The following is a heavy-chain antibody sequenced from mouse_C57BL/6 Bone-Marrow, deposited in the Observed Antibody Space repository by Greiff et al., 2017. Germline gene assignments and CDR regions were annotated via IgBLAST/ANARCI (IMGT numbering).Heavy chain of an antibody. CDR3: ARLEFDGSSGDWYFDV. D-gene: IGHD1-1*01. V-gene: IGHV1-85*01. CDR1: GYTFTSYD. CDR2: IYPRDGST. J-gene: IGHJ1*03. Sequence: VQGVESGPELVKPGASVKLSCKASGYTFTSYDISWVKQRPGQGLEWIGWIYPRDGSTKYNEKFKGKATLTVDTSSSTAYMELHSLTSEDSAVYFCARLEFDGSSGDWYFDVWGTGTTVTVSS.